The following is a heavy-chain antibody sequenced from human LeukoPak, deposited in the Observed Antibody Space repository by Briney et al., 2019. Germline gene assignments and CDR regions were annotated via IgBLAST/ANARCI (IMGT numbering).Heavy chain of an antibody. V-gene: IGHV3-74*01. Sequence: GGSLRLSCAASGFTFSSYWLHWVRQAPGKGLVWVSRIKGDERSTNYADSVKGRFTISRENAKNSLYLQMNSLRAGDTAVYYCARGGTLFDYWGQGTLVTVSS. CDR3: ARGGTLFDY. CDR1: GFTFSSYW. CDR2: IKGDERST. D-gene: IGHD5-12*01. J-gene: IGHJ4*02.